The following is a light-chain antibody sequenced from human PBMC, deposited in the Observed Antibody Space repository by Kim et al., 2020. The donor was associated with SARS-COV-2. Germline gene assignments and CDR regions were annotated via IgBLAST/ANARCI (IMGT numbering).Light chain of an antibody. CDR1: SSDVGDYDY. J-gene: IGLJ3*02. CDR2: DVS. Sequence: QSALTQPRSVSGSPGQSVTISCTGTSSDVGDYDYVSWYQHHPGKAPKLVIYDVSERPSGVPDRFSASKSGNTASLTISGLQAEDEAEYYCCSYAGSYIFVFGGGTQLTVL. CDR3: CSYAGSYIFV. V-gene: IGLV2-11*01.